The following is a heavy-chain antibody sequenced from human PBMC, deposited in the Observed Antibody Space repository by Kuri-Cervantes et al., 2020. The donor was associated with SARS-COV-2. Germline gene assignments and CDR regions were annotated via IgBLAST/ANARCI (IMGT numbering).Heavy chain of an antibody. D-gene: IGHD3-16*01. CDR2: IKQDGSEK. Sequence: GESLKISCAASGFTFSSYGMHWVRQAPGKGLEWVGNIKQDGSEKNYVDSVEGRFIISRDNAKNSLYLQMDRLRVDDTAVYYCARGGGVGYDSWGQGTLVTVSS. CDR3: ARGGGVGYDS. V-gene: IGHV3-7*01. CDR1: GFTFSSYG. J-gene: IGHJ4*02.